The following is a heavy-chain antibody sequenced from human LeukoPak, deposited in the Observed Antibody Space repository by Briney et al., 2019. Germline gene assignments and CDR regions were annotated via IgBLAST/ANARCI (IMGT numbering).Heavy chain of an antibody. CDR1: GFTFSGWA. CDR3: TTNGDYAPGSDN. Sequence: GGSLRLSCAASGFTFSGWAIHWTRQASGKGLEWVVRIKSKASIYVTTYAAWARDRFTSSRDDSEKTAYLEMNSLRTEDTAVYYCTTNGDYAPGSDNWGQGNLVTVSS. D-gene: IGHD4-17*01. J-gene: IGHJ4*02. CDR2: IKSKASIYVT. V-gene: IGHV3-73*01.